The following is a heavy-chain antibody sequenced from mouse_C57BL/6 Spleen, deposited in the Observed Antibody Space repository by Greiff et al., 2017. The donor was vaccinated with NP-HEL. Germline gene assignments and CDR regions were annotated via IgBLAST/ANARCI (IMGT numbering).Heavy chain of an antibody. V-gene: IGHV1-50*01. D-gene: IGHD1-1*01. CDR2: IDPSDSYT. CDR1: GYTFTSYW. J-gene: IGHJ1*03. CDR3: ARSDYYGRNWYFDV. Sequence: VQLQQPGAELVKPGASVKLSCKASGYTFTSYWMQWVKQRPGQGLEWIGEIDPSDSYTNYNQKFKGKATLTVDTSSSTAYMQLSSLTSEDSAVYYCARSDYYGRNWYFDVWGTGTTVTVSS.